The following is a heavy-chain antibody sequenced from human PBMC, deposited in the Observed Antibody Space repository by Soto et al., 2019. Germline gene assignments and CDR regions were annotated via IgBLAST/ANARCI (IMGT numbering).Heavy chain of an antibody. J-gene: IGHJ4*02. CDR2: IYYSGNT. V-gene: IGHV4-59*01. D-gene: IGHD1-26*01. Sequence: QVQLQESGPGLVKPSETLSLTCTVSGGSISSYYWSWIRQPPGKGLEWIGYIYYSGNTNYNPSLKRRVTTSVDTSKNQFSLKLNSVTAADTAVYYCARTPYSETYVYYFDYWGQGTLVTVSS. CDR3: ARTPYSETYVYYFDY. CDR1: GGSISSYY.